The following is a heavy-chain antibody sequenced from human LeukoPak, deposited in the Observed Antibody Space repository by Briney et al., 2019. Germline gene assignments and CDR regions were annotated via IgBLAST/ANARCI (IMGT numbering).Heavy chain of an antibody. CDR3: ARDGWFGDYNWFDP. D-gene: IGHD3-10*01. V-gene: IGHV3-48*01. J-gene: IGHJ5*02. CDR2: ISSASNTI. Sequence: GGSLRLSCAASGFTFSSYGMHRVRQAPGKGLEWVSYISSASNTIYYADSVKGRFTISRDNAKNSLYLQMNSLRAEDTAMYYCARDGWFGDYNWFDPWGQGTLVTVSS. CDR1: GFTFSSYG.